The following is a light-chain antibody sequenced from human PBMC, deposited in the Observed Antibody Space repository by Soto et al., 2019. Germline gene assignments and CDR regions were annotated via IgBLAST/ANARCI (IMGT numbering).Light chain of an antibody. J-gene: IGKJ1*01. V-gene: IGKV1-39*01. Sequence: DIQMTQSPSSLSASVGDRVTITCRASQSITTYLNWYRQKPGKAPKLLIYAASSLQSGIPSRFSGSGSETDFTLTISSLQPEDFATYYCQQSYSTPWTFGQGTKVDIK. CDR1: QSITTY. CDR3: QQSYSTPWT. CDR2: AAS.